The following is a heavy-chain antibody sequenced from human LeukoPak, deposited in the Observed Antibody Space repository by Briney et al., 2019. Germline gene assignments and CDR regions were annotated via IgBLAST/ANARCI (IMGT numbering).Heavy chain of an antibody. CDR3: ASYWVFTGYIFDY. Sequence: GGSLRLSCAASGFTFSSYSMNWVRQAPGKGLEWVSYISSSSSTIYYADSVKGRFTISRDNAKNSLYLQMNSLRAEDTAVYYCASYWVFTGYIFDYWGQGTLVSVSS. D-gene: IGHD3-9*01. J-gene: IGHJ4*02. CDR1: GFTFSSYS. V-gene: IGHV3-48*01. CDR2: ISSSSSTI.